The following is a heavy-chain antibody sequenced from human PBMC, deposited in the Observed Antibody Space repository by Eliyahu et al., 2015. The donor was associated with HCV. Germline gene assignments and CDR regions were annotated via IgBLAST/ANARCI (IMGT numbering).Heavy chain of an antibody. J-gene: IGHJ3*01. CDR2: ISGGGAII. V-gene: IGHV3-48*03. Sequence: EVQLVESGGGLIQPGGSLRLSCEASGFIFSSYEMNWVRQAPGKGLEWISYISGGGAIIYADSVKGRFTISRDNAKNSLYLQMNRLRVEDTAVYYCARGLRGDGDVSDFWGHGTMVTVSS. CDR3: ARGLRGDGDVSDF. CDR1: GFIFSSYE. D-gene: IGHD4-17*01.